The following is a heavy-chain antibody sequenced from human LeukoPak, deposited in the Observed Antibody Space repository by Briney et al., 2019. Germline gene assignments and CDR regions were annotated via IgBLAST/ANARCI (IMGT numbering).Heavy chain of an antibody. CDR3: ARGREMATINFDY. CDR1: GGSISSYY. CDR2: IYYSGST. D-gene: IGHD5-24*01. V-gene: IGHV4-59*01. J-gene: IGHJ4*02. Sequence: SETLSLTCTVSGGSISSYYWSWIRQPPGKGLEWIGYIYYSGSTNYNPSLKSRVTISVDTSKNQFSLKLSSVTAADTAVYYCARGREMATINFDYWGQGTLVTVSS.